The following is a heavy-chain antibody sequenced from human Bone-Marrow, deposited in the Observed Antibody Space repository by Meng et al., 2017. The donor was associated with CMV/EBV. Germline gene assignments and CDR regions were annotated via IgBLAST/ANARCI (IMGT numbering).Heavy chain of an antibody. V-gene: IGHV4-34*01. J-gene: IGHJ6*02. CDR3: ARMESGPRDYYYYGMDV. Sequence: SETLSLTCAVYGGSFSSYYWSWIRQSPGKGLEWIGEINHSGSTNYNPSLKSRATISVDTSKNQFSLKLSSVTAADTAVYYCARMESGPRDYYYYGMDVWGQGTTVTVSS. D-gene: IGHD3-3*01. CDR1: GGSFSSYY. CDR2: INHSGST.